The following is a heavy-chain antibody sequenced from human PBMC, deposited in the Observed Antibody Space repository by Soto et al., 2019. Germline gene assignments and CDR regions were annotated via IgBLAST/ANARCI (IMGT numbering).Heavy chain of an antibody. Sequence: QVQLVQSGAEVKKPGSSVKVSCKASGGTFSSYAISWVRQAPGQGLEWMGGIIPIFGTANYAQKFQGRVTITADESTSTADMELSSLRSEDTAVYYCARDRTTEGRMSYYGMDVWGQGTTVTVSS. CDR1: GGTFSSYA. CDR3: ARDRTTEGRMSYYGMDV. V-gene: IGHV1-69*01. J-gene: IGHJ6*02. CDR2: IIPIFGTA. D-gene: IGHD4-4*01.